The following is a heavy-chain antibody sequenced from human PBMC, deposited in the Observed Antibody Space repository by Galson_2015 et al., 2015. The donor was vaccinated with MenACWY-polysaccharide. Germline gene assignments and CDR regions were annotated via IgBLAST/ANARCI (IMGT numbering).Heavy chain of an antibody. CDR3: SRVPNSNPGPFHLLLHGG. CDR1: GFSLSHARLG. V-gene: IGHV2-26*01. CDR2: IFSNDEK. D-gene: IGHD2-15*01. J-gene: IGHJ6*02. Sequence: PALVKPTQPLTLTCTVSGFSLSHARLGVSWIRQPPGKALEWLAHIFSNDEKSYSTSLKTKLTISQDTSKSQVVLTMTNLDPVDTATLFRSRVPNSNPGPFHLLLHGGWGQGATGNGS.